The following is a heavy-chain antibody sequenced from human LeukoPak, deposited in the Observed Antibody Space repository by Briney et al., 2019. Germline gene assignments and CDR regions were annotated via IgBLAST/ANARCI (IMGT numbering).Heavy chain of an antibody. Sequence: GGSLRLSCAASGFTFSSYGMHWVRQAPGKGLEWVTFIRYDGTNKYYADSVKGRFTISRDNSKNTLYLQMNSLRAEDTAVYYCAKDSAAPITITTVRGRWYFDYWGQGTLVTVSS. CDR3: AKDSAAPITITTVRGRWYFDY. CDR1: GFTFSSYG. D-gene: IGHD3-10*01. J-gene: IGHJ4*02. V-gene: IGHV3-30*02. CDR2: IRYDGTNK.